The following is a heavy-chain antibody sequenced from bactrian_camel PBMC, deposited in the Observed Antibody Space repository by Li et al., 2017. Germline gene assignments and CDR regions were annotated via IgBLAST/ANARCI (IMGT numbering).Heavy chain of an antibody. V-gene: IGHV3S31*01. CDR2: VNSDGTST. D-gene: IGHD3*01. Sequence: VQLVESGGGLVQPGGSLRLSCAASGFIFRDYTMSWVRQAPGKGLEWVSAVNSDGTSTYYADSVKGRFGISRDNAKNTLILQMNDLKPEDTAKYHCATGPRGQGMTQVKALTLVPIRLGYWGQGTQVTVS. CDR3: ATGPRGQGMTQVKALTLVPIRLGY. J-gene: IGHJ6*01. CDR1: GFIFRDYT.